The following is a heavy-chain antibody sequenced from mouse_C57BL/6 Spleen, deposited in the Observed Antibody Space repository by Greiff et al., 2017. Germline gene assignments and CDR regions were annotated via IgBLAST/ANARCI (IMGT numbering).Heavy chain of an antibody. CDR3: ARVGDYYFDY. V-gene: IGHV3-6*01. CDR1: GYSITSGYY. CDR2: ISYDGSN. J-gene: IGHJ2*01. Sequence: EVQLQESGPGLVKPSQSLSLTCSVTGYSITSGYYWNWIRQFPGNKLEWMGYISYDGSNNYNPSLKNRNSITRDTSKNQFFLKLNSVTTEDTATYYCARVGDYYFDYWGQGTTLTVSS.